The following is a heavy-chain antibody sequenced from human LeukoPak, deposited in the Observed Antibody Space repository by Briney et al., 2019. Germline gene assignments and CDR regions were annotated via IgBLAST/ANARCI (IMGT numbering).Heavy chain of an antibody. CDR3: LREETIVVIREPPP. D-gene: IGHD3-22*01. CDR2: INQYGNDK. CDR1: GFTFSNYW. V-gene: IGHV3-7*01. Sequence: GGSLRLFCAASGFTFSNYWMSWVRQAPGKGLEWVANINQYGNDKYYVDSVKGRFTISRDNTKNSLYLQMNSLRAEDTAIYYCLREETIVVIREPPPRGQGTLVTVSS. J-gene: IGHJ4*02.